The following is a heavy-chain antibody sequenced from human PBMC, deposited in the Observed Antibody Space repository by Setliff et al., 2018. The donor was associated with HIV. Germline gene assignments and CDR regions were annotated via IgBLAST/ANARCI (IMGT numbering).Heavy chain of an antibody. J-gene: IGHJ6*02. D-gene: IGHD6-19*01. CDR3: ARGQWLYYGMDV. Sequence: SETLSLTCAVYGGSFSSYYWTWIRQPPGKGLQWIGEINDSGSTNYNPSLKSRVTISVDTSKNQFSLKLGSVTTADTAVYYCARGQWLYYGMDVWGQGTTVTVSS. CDR1: GGSFSSYY. CDR2: INDSGST. V-gene: IGHV4-34*01.